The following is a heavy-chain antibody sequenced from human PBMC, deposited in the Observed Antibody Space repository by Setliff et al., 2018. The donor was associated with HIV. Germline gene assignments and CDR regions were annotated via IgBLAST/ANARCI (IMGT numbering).Heavy chain of an antibody. Sequence: SETLSLTCAVYGGSFSGYYWSWIRQPAGKGLEWIGRLYSGGTTNYNPSLKSRLTMSVDTSNNKFSLRLTSVTAADTGVYYCAKNWPSRSYCRAYSCYQTLFDLWGPGTQVTVSS. J-gene: IGHJ5*02. CDR2: LYSGGTT. CDR3: AKNWPSRSYCRAYSCYQTLFDL. D-gene: IGHD1-26*01. CDR1: GGSFSGYY. V-gene: IGHV4-59*10.